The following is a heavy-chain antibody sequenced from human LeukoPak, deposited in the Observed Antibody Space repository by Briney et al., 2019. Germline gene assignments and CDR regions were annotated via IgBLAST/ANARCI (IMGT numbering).Heavy chain of an antibody. CDR1: GFTFGSYA. J-gene: IGHJ6*02. Sequence: GGSLRLSCAASGFTFGSYAMHWVRKAPGKGLEYVSAINNNGGSTYYANSVKGRFTISRDNSKNTLYLQMRSLSAEDMAVYYCARESTWLDVWGQGTTVTVSS. D-gene: IGHD2-8*02. CDR3: ARESTWLDV. CDR2: INNNGGST. V-gene: IGHV3-64*01.